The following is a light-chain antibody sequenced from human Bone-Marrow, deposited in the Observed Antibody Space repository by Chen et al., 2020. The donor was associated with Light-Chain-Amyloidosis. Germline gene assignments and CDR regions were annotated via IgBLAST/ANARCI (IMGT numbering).Light chain of an antibody. J-gene: IGLJ2*01. Sequence: QSVLTQPPSVSGAPGQRVTIPCTGSRSNIGAPYDVPWSQQLPGTAPNLLLYGNNNRPSGVPDRFSGSKSGSSASLAITGLRADDEADYYCQSYDTRLRGSVFGGGTRLTVL. V-gene: IGLV1-40*01. CDR2: GNN. CDR1: RSNIGAPYD. CDR3: QSYDTRLRGSV.